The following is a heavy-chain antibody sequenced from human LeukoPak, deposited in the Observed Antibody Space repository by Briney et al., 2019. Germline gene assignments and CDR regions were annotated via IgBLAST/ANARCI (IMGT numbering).Heavy chain of an antibody. V-gene: IGHV4-34*01. CDR1: GGSFSGYY. CDR2: INHSGST. D-gene: IGHD5-18*01. Sequence: PSETLSLTCAVYGGSFSGYYWSWIRQPPGKGLEWIGEINHSGSTNYNPSLKSRVTISVDTSKNQFSLKLSSVTAADTAVYYCAGGRIQLWLRHAYYFDYWGQGTLVTVSS. CDR3: AGGRIQLWLRHAYYFDY. J-gene: IGHJ4*02.